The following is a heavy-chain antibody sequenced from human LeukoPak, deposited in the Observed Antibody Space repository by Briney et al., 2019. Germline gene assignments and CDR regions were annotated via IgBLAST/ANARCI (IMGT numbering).Heavy chain of an antibody. Sequence: SETLSLTCTVSGYSISSGYYWGWIRQPPGKGLEWIGSIHHSGSTYYNPSLNSRVTISVDTSKNQFSLRLSSVTAADTAVYYCARGLNNRKSGRRFDVFEIWGQGTMVTVSS. CDR1: GYSISSGYY. J-gene: IGHJ3*02. V-gene: IGHV4-38-2*02. D-gene: IGHD1-14*01. CDR3: ARGLNNRKSGRRFDVFEI. CDR2: IHHSGST.